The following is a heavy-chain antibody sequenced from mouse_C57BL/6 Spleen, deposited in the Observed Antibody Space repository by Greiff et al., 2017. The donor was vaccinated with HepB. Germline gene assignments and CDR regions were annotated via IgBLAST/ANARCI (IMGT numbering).Heavy chain of an antibody. Sequence: EVQVVESGGGLVKPGGSLKLSCAASGFTFSDYGMHWVRQAPEKGLEWVAYISSGSSTIYYADTVKGRFNISRDKDKNTLFLQMTSLRSEDTAMYYCARPELLCAWNFDVWGTGTTVTVSS. CDR3: ARPELLCAWNFDV. J-gene: IGHJ1*03. D-gene: IGHD2-1*01. CDR2: ISSGSSTI. CDR1: GFTFSDYG. V-gene: IGHV5-17*01.